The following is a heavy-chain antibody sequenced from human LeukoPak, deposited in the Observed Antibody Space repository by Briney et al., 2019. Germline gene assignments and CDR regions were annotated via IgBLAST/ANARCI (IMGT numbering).Heavy chain of an antibody. CDR2: IDWDDDK. CDR1: GFSLSTSGMC. D-gene: IGHD3-10*01. J-gene: IGHJ4*02. V-gene: IGHV2-70*11. CDR3: ARIAPRDYYGSGTYLDY. Sequence: GSGPALVKPTQTLTLTCTFSGFSLSTSGMCVSWIRQPPGKALEWLARIDWDDDKYYSTSLKTRLTISKDTSKNQVVLTMTNMDPADTATYYCARIAPRDYYGSGTYLDYWGQGTLVTVSS.